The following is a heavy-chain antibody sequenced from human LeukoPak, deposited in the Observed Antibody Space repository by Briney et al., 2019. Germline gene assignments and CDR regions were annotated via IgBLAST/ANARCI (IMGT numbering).Heavy chain of an antibody. D-gene: IGHD3-22*01. CDR1: GGSISSGGYS. J-gene: IGHJ4*02. CDR3: ARGPYYYDSSGYYPFDY. CDR2: IYHSGST. Sequence: QTLSLTCAVSGGSISSGGYSWSWIRQPPGKGLEWIGYIYHSGSTYYNPSLKSRVTISVDRSKNQFSLKLSSVTAADTAVYYCARGPYYYDSSGYYPFDYWGQGTLVTVSS. V-gene: IGHV4-30-2*01.